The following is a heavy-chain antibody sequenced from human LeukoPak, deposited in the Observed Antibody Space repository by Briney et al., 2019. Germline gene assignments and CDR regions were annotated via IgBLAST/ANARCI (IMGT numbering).Heavy chain of an antibody. CDR3: ARDPHSLDY. CDR2: IAYTNTI. J-gene: IGHJ4*02. Sequence: GGSLRLSCTASGFSFSSYSMNWIRQAPGKGLEWVAYIAYTNTIHYADSVRGRFAISRDNAKNSLYLQLNSLRAEDTAVYYCARDPHSLDYWGQGTRVTVSS. V-gene: IGHV3-48*01. CDR1: GFSFSSYS.